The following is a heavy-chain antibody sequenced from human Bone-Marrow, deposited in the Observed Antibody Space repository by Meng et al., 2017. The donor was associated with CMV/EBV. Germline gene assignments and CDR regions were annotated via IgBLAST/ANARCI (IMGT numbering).Heavy chain of an antibody. J-gene: IGHJ3*02. V-gene: IGHV1-18*01. CDR2: ISAYNGDT. Sequence: ASVKVSCKASGYTFTSYGISWVRQAPGQGLEWMGWISAYNGDTSYAQKLQGRVTMTTDTSTSTAYMELSSLRSEDTAVYYCARSDRAYCGGDCYSAFDIWGQGTMVTVSS. D-gene: IGHD2-21*01. CDR3: ARSDRAYCGGDCYSAFDI. CDR1: GYTFTSYG.